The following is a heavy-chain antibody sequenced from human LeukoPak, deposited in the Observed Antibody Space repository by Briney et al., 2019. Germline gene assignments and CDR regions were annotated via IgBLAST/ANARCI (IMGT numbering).Heavy chain of an antibody. CDR3: ARLGSYHDF. J-gene: IGHJ4*02. V-gene: IGHV4-4*09. D-gene: IGHD1-26*01. CDR2: IHSSGGS. Sequence: PSETLSLTCTVSGASISNYYWSWIRQTPEKGLEWRGHIHSSGGSSYYPSLKSRLTLSIDTPRNQLSLKLPSVTAADTAVYFCARLGSYHDFWGQGALVTVSS. CDR1: GASISNYY.